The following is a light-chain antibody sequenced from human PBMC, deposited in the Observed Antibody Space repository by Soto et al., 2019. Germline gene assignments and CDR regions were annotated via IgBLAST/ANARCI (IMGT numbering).Light chain of an antibody. V-gene: IGKV1D-12*01. CDR1: QGINSW. CDR3: QQANSFPPT. CDR2: ATS. Sequence: DIQMTQSPSSVSASVGDRVTITCRASQGINSWLAWYQQKPGRAPKLLIYATSSLQSGVPSRFSGSGSETDFTLTISSLQPEDFATYYCQQANSFPPTFGPGTKVDIK. J-gene: IGKJ3*01.